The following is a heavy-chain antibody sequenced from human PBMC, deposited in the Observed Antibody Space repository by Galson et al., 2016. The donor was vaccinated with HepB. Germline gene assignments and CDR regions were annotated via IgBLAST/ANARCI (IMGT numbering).Heavy chain of an antibody. J-gene: IGHJ4*02. CDR2: VYSGGST. Sequence: SLRLSCAASGFTVSSNYMTWVRQAPGKGLEWVSGVYSGGSTFYADSVKGRFTISRPNSKNMLYLQMNSLRTEDTAVYYRARDVAVTNRPSGDYWGQGTLVTVSS. CDR3: ARDVAVTNRPSGDY. D-gene: IGHD6-19*01. CDR1: GFTVSSNY. V-gene: IGHV3-53*04.